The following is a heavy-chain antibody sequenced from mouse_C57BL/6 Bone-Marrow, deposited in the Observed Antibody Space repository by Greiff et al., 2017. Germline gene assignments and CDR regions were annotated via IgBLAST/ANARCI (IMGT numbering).Heavy chain of an antibody. Sequence: VKLQQSGAELVRPGASVKLSCKASGYTFTDYYINWVKQRPGQGLEWIARIYPGSGNTYYNEKFKGKATLTAEKSSSTAYMQLSSLTSEDSAVYFCARSVAYYSNLYAMDYWGQGTSVTVSS. CDR3: ARSVAYYSNLYAMDY. J-gene: IGHJ4*01. CDR1: GYTFTDYY. CDR2: IYPGSGNT. D-gene: IGHD2-5*01. V-gene: IGHV1-76*01.